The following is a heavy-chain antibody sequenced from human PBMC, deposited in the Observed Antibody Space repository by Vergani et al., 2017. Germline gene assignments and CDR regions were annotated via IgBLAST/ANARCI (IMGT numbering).Heavy chain of an antibody. D-gene: IGHD4-23*01. Sequence: EVQLLESGGGLVQPGGSLRLSCAASGFSFPGYAMSWVRQAPGKGLEWVSSVSGSSATPYYADSVKGRFIISRDNSKNTLHLQMNSLRAGDTAIYYCARAVSTTVGDPPGYWGQGTLVTVSS. J-gene: IGHJ4*02. V-gene: IGHV3-23*01. CDR1: GFSFPGYA. CDR3: ARAVSTTVGDPPGY. CDR2: VSGSSATP.